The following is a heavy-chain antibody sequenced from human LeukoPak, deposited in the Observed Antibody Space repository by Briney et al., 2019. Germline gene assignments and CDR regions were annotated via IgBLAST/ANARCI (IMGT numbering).Heavy chain of an antibody. Sequence: SEILSLTCTVSGGSISSYYWSWIRQPPGKRLEWIGYFSYSGSTNYNPSLKSRVTISVDTSKNQFSLKLSSVTAADTAVYYCARHGGSYDFDYWGQGTLVTVSS. J-gene: IGHJ4*02. D-gene: IGHD1-26*01. CDR3: ARHGGSYDFDY. V-gene: IGHV4-59*08. CDR2: FSYSGST. CDR1: GGSISSYY.